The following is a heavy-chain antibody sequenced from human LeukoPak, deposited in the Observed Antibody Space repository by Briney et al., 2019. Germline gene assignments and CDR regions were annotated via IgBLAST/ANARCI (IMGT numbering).Heavy chain of an antibody. V-gene: IGHV3-30*04. CDR1: GFTFSSYA. CDR3: AKWRAHYDSSGYYYYYYYYMDV. CDR2: ISYDGSNK. J-gene: IGHJ6*03. Sequence: PGRSLRLSCAASGFTFSSYAMHWVRQAPGKGLEWVAVISYDGSNKYYADSVKGRFTISRDNSKNTLYLQMNSLRAEDTAVYYCAKWRAHYDSSGYYYYYYYYMDVWGKGTTVTISS. D-gene: IGHD3-22*01.